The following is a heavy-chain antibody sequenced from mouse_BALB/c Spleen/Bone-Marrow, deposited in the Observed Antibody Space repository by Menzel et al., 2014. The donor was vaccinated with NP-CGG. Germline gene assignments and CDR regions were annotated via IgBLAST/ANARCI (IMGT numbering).Heavy chain of an antibody. CDR3: TRSNYGYWYFDV. Sequence: QVQLQQPGAELVKPGASVKLSCKASGYSFTNYYMYWVKRRPGQGLEWIGGINPSNGGTNFNEKFKNKATLTVDKSSSTAYMQLSSLTSEDSAVYYCTRSNYGYWYFDVWGAGTTVTVSS. D-gene: IGHD1-1*01. CDR2: INPSNGGT. V-gene: IGHV1S81*02. J-gene: IGHJ1*01. CDR1: GYSFTNYY.